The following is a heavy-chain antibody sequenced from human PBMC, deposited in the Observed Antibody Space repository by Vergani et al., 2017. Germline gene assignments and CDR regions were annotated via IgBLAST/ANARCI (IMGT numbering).Heavy chain of an antibody. V-gene: IGHV5-51*01. CDR1: GYSFTSYW. CDR3: AREGGGYCSGGSCYHYYYGMDV. Sequence: EVQLVQSGAEVKKPGESLKISCKGSGYSFTSYWIGWVRQMPGKGLEWMGIIYPGDSDTRYSPSFQGQVTISADKSFSTAYLQWSSLKASDTAMYYCAREGGGYCSGGSCYHYYYGMDVWGQGTTVTVSS. J-gene: IGHJ6*02. D-gene: IGHD2-15*01. CDR2: IYPGDSDT.